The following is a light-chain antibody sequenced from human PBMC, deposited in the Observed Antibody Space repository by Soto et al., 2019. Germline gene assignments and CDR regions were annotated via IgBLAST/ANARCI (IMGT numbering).Light chain of an antibody. CDR2: LEGSGSY. J-gene: IGLJ3*02. Sequence: QLVLTQSFSASASLGSSVKLTCTLSSGHSSYIIAWHQQQPGKAPRYLMKLEGSGSYNKGSGVPDRFSGSSSGADRYLTISNLQFEDEADYYCETWDSNTHVFGGGTKVTVL. CDR1: SGHSSYI. V-gene: IGLV4-60*02. CDR3: ETWDSNTHV.